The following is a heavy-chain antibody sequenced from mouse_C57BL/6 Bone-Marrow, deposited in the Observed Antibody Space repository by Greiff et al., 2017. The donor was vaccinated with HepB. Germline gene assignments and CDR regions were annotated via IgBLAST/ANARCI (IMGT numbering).Heavy chain of an antibody. Sequence: QVQLQQPGAELVRPGSSVKLSCKASGYTFTSYWMDWVTQRPGQGLEWIGNIYPSDSETHYNQKFTDTATLTVDKSSSTAYMQLSSLTSEDSAVYYCARDLFDYYGSSYLWGTGTTVTVSS. CDR2: IYPSDSET. CDR1: GYTFTSYW. V-gene: IGHV1-61*01. CDR3: ARDLFDYYGSSYL. J-gene: IGHJ1*03. D-gene: IGHD1-1*01.